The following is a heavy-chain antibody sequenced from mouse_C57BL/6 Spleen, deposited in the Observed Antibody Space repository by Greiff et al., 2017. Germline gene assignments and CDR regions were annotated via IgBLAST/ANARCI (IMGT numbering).Heavy chain of an antibody. D-gene: IGHD2-3*01. Sequence: QVQLQQSGAELVRPGPSVKVSCKASGYAFTNYLIEWVKQRPGQGLEWIGVINPGSGGTNYNEKFKGKATLTADKSSSTACMQLSSLTSEDSAFYICAMEGYGGYPMDYWGQGTSVTVSS. CDR3: AMEGYGGYPMDY. CDR1: GYAFTNYL. V-gene: IGHV1-54*01. CDR2: INPGSGGT. J-gene: IGHJ4*01.